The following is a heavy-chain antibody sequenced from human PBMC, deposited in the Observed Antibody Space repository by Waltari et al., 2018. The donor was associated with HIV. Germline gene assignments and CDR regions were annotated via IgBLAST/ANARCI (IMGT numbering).Heavy chain of an antibody. CDR2: ISSDARSA. V-gene: IGHV3-74*01. D-gene: IGHD6-6*01. Sequence: VQLVESGGGLVQPGGSLRVSCAASGFPFSLYWMHWVRQAPGKGLVWVSRISSDARSAIYADSVKGRFTISRDNAKNTLYLQMNSLRADDTAIYYCVRVGWSQGTSSNFDYWGQGTLVTVSS. J-gene: IGHJ4*02. CDR3: VRVGWSQGTSSNFDY. CDR1: GFPFSLYW.